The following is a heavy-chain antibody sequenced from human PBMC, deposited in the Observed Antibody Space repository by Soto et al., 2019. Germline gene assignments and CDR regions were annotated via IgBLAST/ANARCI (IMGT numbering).Heavy chain of an antibody. Sequence: PVGSLRLSCAASGFTVSSNYMSWVRQAPGKGLEWVSVIYSGGSTYYADSVKGRFTISRDNSKNTLYLQMNSLRAEDTAVYYCARDGARGYCISTSCYRDDYYGMDVWGQGTTVTVSS. CDR2: IYSGGST. V-gene: IGHV3-66*01. CDR3: ARDGARGYCISTSCYRDDYYGMDV. D-gene: IGHD2-2*01. J-gene: IGHJ6*02. CDR1: GFTVSSNY.